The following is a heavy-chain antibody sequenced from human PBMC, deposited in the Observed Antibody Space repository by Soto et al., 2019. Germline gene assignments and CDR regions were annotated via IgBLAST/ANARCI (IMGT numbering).Heavy chain of an antibody. J-gene: IGHJ4*02. CDR1: GFTFGDYA. CDR2: IGGSGTTI. CDR3: AKDLGWPRPSYPDY. Sequence: QPGGSLRLSCTASGFTFGDYAMSWFRQAPGKGLEWVCGIGGSGTTIYCADSVKGRFTISRDNFGNTMYLQMNSVRVEDTAVYYCAKDLGWPRPSYPDYWGQGIRVTVSS. V-gene: IGHV3-23*01. D-gene: IGHD5-12*01.